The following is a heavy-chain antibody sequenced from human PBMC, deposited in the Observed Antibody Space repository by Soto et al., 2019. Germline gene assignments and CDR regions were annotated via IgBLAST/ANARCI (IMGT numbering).Heavy chain of an antibody. Sequence: PWGSLRLSCAASGLAFSNYAMTWVRQAPGKGLEWVSIITASGYSAYYGGAVKGRFTTSRDNSRSTLYLQMNGLRADDTAVYYCAKGDLLWDPFDFWGQGTLVTVSS. D-gene: IGHD3-16*01. CDR3: AKGDLLWDPFDF. CDR1: GLAFSNYA. CDR2: ITASGYSA. J-gene: IGHJ4*02. V-gene: IGHV3-23*01.